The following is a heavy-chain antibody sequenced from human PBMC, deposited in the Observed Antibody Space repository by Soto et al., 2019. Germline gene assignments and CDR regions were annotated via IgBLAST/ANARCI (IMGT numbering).Heavy chain of an antibody. J-gene: IGHJ4*02. CDR3: ATDLNWENF. D-gene: IGHD1-26*01. V-gene: IGHV4-30-2*01. CDR2: IYHSGST. Sequence: SETLSLTCAVSGGSISSGGYSWSWIRQPPGKGLEWIGYIYHSGSTYYNPSLKSRVTISVDRSKNQFSLKLSSVTAADTAVYSCATDLNWENFWGQGTLVTVSS. CDR1: GGSISSGGYS.